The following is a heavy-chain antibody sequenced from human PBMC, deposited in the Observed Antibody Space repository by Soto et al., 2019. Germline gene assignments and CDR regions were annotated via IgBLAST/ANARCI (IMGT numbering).Heavy chain of an antibody. Sequence: PGESLKISCKGSGYSFTSYWIGWVRQMPGKGLEWMGIIYPGDSDTRYSPSFQGQVTISADKSISTAYLQWSSLKASDTAMYYCARRPVITVTTSQDYYGTDVWGQGTTVTVSS. CDR3: ARRPVITVTTSQDYYGTDV. V-gene: IGHV5-51*01. D-gene: IGHD4-4*01. J-gene: IGHJ6*02. CDR1: GYSFTSYW. CDR2: IYPGDSDT.